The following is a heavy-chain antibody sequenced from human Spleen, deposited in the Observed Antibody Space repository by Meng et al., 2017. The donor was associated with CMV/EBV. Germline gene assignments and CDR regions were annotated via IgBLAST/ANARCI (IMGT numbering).Heavy chain of an antibody. CDR3: ARGTRGAAALFSNYFEF. CDR2: IIPIFNTA. Sequence: GTFSNYAVNWVRQAPGQGLEWMGGIIPIFNTALYAQKFQGRVTITTDESTTTAYMELSSLGSEDTAMYDCARGTRGAAALFSNYFEFWGQGTLVTVSS. CDR1: GTFSNYA. J-gene: IGHJ4*02. V-gene: IGHV1-69*05. D-gene: IGHD4-11*01.